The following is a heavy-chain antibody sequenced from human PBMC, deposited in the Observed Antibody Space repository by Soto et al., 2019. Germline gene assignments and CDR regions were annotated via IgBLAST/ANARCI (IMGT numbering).Heavy chain of an antibody. Sequence: SSVKVSCKASGYTFTSYDIYWVRQATGQGLEWMGWMNPNTGNSAYAQKFQGRVTVTSDTSINTVHMELSSLRSEDTAVYYCARRAETNGWNGFGADKYYFDFWGQGTLVTVSS. J-gene: IGHJ4*02. CDR1: GYTFTSYD. CDR2: MNPNTGNS. CDR3: ARRAETNGWNGFGADKYYFDF. V-gene: IGHV1-8*01. D-gene: IGHD1-1*01.